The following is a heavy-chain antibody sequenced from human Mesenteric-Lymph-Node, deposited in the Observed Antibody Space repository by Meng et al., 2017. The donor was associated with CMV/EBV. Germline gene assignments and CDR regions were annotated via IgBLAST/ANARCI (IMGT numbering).Heavy chain of an antibody. CDR2: ITSSGNYM. Sequence: GGSLRLSCEASGFSFSYYGMNWVRQAPGKGLEWVSSITSSGNYMYYADSVKGRFTISRDSAKDSLYLQMNSLRAEDTAVYYCTRDAHYYCGGDCYYFDVWGQGSLVTVSS. D-gene: IGHD2-21*01. J-gene: IGHJ4*02. CDR1: GFSFSYYG. V-gene: IGHV3-21*01. CDR3: TRDAHYYCGGDCYYFDV.